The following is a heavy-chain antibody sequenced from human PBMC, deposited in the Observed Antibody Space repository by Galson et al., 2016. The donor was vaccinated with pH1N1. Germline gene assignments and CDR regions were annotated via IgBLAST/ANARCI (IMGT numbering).Heavy chain of an antibody. CDR2: IIPIFGIL. CDR3: AGAGFGAYKFDS. V-gene: IGHV1-69*13. D-gene: IGHD4-17*01. CDR1: GGTFSSYA. J-gene: IGHJ4*02. Sequence: SVKVSCKASGGTFSSYAISWVRQAPGHGLEWRGGIIPIFGILNYAQNFQGRVTITADEFTSTAYMELSSLTSEDTAVYYCAGAGFGAYKFDSWGQGTLVTVSS.